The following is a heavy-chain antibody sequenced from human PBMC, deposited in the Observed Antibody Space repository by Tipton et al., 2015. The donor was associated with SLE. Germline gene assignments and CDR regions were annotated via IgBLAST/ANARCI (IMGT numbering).Heavy chain of an antibody. CDR1: GGSISSHS. CDR2: IYYSGNT. CDR3: ARGGYYYDSSGYEC. V-gene: IGHV4-59*08. Sequence: TLSLTCTVSGGSISSHSWSWIRQSPGKGLEWIGYIYYSGNTNYNPSLKSRVTMSVDTSKNQFSLKLNSVTAADTAVYYCARGGYYYDSSGYECWGQGTLVTVSS. D-gene: IGHD3-22*01. J-gene: IGHJ4*02.